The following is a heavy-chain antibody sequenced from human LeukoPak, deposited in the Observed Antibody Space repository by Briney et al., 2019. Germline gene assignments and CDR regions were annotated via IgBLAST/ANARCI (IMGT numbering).Heavy chain of an antibody. Sequence: ASVKVSCKASGYTFTGYYIHWVQQAPGQGLEWMGWIHPNRGNTNYAQEFQGRVTMTRDTSISTAYMELNRLTSDDTAVYYCAKVTATTFDYWGQGTLVTVSS. CDR2: IHPNRGNT. J-gene: IGHJ4*02. D-gene: IGHD2-21*02. CDR3: AKVTATTFDY. V-gene: IGHV1-2*02. CDR1: GYTFTGYY.